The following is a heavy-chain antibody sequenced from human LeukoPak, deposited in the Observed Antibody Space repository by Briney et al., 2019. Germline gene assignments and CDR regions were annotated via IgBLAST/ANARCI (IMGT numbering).Heavy chain of an antibody. CDR1: GYTFANYG. CDR3: ARVEYCNVGNCYFRPGAY. V-gene: IGHV1-18*01. J-gene: IGHJ4*02. CDR2: ISGFNGNT. Sequence: ASVKVSCKAAGYTFANYGIKWVRQAPGQGLEWVGWISGFNGNTNYAQNFHDSVTMTTDTSTTTAYMELRNLRSDDTAVYYCARVEYCNVGNCYFRPGAYWGQGTLVTVSS. D-gene: IGHD2-15*01.